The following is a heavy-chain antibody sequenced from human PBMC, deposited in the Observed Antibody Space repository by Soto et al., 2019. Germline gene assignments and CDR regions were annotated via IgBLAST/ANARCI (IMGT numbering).Heavy chain of an antibody. Sequence: PGESLKISCKGSGYSVTSYWIGWVRQMRGKGLEWMGIIYPGDSDTRYSPSFQGQVTIPADKSISTAYLQWSSLKATDTAMYYCARHGTTDYYDSSGYHYYYYGMDVWGQGTTVTVSS. CDR2: IYPGDSDT. V-gene: IGHV5-51*01. CDR3: ARHGTTDYYDSSGYHYYYYGMDV. D-gene: IGHD3-22*01. J-gene: IGHJ6*02. CDR1: GYSVTSYW.